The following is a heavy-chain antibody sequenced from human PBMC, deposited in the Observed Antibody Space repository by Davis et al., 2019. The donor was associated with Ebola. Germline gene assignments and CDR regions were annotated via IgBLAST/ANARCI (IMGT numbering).Heavy chain of an antibody. Sequence: GGSLRLSCAASGFIFANYAMCWVRQAPGKGLEWVSEINGNGGTTYYAESAKGRFTISRDNSKNTLYLQMNSLRDGDTAVYHCARASADRSDYWGQGTLVTVSS. CDR3: ARASADRSDY. J-gene: IGHJ4*02. CDR2: INGNGGTT. V-gene: IGHV3-23*01. CDR1: GFIFANYA. D-gene: IGHD6-13*01.